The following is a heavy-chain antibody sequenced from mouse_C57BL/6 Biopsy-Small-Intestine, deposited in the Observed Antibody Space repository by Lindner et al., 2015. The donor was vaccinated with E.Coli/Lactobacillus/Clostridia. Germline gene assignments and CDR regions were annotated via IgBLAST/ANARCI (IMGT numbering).Heavy chain of an antibody. Sequence: SVKVSCKASGYTFTDYYIHWVRQAPGQGLEWMGWINTDSGGTKYVQNFQGRVTMTRDTSISTAYMELSSLTSGDTAVYYCARESTATGTSFDSWGRGTLVTVSS. J-gene: IGHJ4*01. CDR3: ARESTATGTSFDS. D-gene: IGHD4-1*02. CDR1: GYTFTDYY. V-gene: IGHV1-84*02. CDR2: INTDSGGT.